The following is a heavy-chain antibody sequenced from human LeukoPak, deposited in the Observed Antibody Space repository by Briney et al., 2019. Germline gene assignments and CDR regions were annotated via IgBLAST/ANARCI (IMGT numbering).Heavy chain of an antibody. CDR3: ARETYYYDSSGYSANWFDP. CDR2: IYYSGST. V-gene: IGHV4-59*01. CDR1: GGSFSTYY. J-gene: IGHJ5*02. D-gene: IGHD3-22*01. Sequence: PSETLSLTCAVYGGSFSTYYWSWIRQPPGKGLEWIGYIYYSGSTNYNPSLKSRVTISVDTSKNQFSLKLSSVTAADTAMYYCARETYYYDSSGYSANWFDPWGQGTLVTVSS.